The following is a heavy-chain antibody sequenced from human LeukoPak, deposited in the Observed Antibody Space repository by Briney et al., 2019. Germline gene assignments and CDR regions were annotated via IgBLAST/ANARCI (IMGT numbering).Heavy chain of an antibody. J-gene: IGHJ3*02. CDR3: ARGGYSGYDRDAFDI. D-gene: IGHD5-12*01. CDR2: ICSDDST. CDR1: GFTVSSNY. V-gene: IGHV3-53*04. Sequence: GESLRLSCAASGFTVSSNYMSWVRQAPGKGLEWVSVICSDDSTYYADSVKGRFTISRHNSKNTLYLQMNSLRAEDTAVYYCARGGYSGYDRDAFDIWGQGTMVTVS.